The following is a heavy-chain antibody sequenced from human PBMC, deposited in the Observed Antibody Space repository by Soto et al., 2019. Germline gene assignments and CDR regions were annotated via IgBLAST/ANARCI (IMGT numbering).Heavy chain of an antibody. V-gene: IGHV1-69*13. Sequence: GASVKVSCKASGGTFSSYAISWVRQAPGQGLEWMGGIIPIFGTANYAQKFQGRVTITADESTSTAYMELSSLRSEDTAVYYCARANKFLSGRGAFDIWGQGAMSPSPQ. CDR1: GGTFSSYA. J-gene: IGHJ3*02. CDR3: ARANKFLSGRGAFDI. CDR2: IIPIFGTA. D-gene: IGHD2-15*01.